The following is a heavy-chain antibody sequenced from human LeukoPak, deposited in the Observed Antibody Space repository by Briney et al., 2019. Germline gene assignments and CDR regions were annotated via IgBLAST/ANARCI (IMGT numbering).Heavy chain of an antibody. CDR3: ARTGYSSGWYGGFDI. CDR1: GYSFTSYW. J-gene: IGHJ3*02. CDR2: IYPGDSDT. Sequence: GASLQISCKGSGYSFTSYWIGWVRQMPGKGLEWMGIIYPGDSDTRYSPSFQGQVTISADKSISTAYLQWSTLKASDTAMYYCARTGYSSGWYGGFDIWGQGILVTVSS. D-gene: IGHD6-19*01. V-gene: IGHV5-51*01.